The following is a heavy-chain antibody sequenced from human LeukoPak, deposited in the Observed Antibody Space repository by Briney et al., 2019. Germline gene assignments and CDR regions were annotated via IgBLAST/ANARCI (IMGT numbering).Heavy chain of an antibody. V-gene: IGHV4-34*01. J-gene: IGHJ4*02. CDR1: GGSFSGYY. D-gene: IGHD3-10*01. CDR3: ARHEFDSGSLPYFDY. Sequence: SETLSLTCAVYGGSFSGYYWSWIRQPPGKGLEWIGEINHSGSTNYNPSLKSRVTISVDTSKNQFSLKLSSVTAADTAVYYCARHEFDSGSLPYFDYWGQGILVTVSS. CDR2: INHSGST.